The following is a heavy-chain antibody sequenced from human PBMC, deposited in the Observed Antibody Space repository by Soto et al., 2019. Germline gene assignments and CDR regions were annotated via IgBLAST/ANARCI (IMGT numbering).Heavy chain of an antibody. D-gene: IGHD2-21*01. J-gene: IGHJ4*02. CDR1: GFSFGVSGVG. Sequence: QITLKESGPTLVKPTQTLTLTCTFSGFSFGVSGVGVGWIRQPPGRALEWLGLVFWNDDKRYSPSLESRLTLTKDTANNQVVLTVTNMDSGDTGTYYCAFAYTCDFDQGGQGTLVTASS. V-gene: IGHV2-5*01. CDR2: VFWNDDK. CDR3: AFAYTCDFDQ.